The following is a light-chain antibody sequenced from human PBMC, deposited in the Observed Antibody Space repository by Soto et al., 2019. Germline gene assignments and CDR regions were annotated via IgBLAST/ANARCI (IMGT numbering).Light chain of an antibody. CDR2: GAS. CDR1: QSVSSN. V-gene: IGKV3-15*01. Sequence: EIEMTQSPATLSVSPGERATLSCRASQSVSSNIAWYQQKPGQAPRLLIYGASTRATGIPARFGGSGSATEFTLTISSLQSEDFAVYYCQQYNSWPPYTFGQGTKLEIK. J-gene: IGKJ2*01. CDR3: QQYNSWPPYT.